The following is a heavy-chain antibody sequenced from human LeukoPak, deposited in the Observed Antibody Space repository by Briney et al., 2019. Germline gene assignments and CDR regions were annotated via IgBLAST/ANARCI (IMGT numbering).Heavy chain of an antibody. D-gene: IGHD3-10*01. CDR1: GFTFSDYW. Sequence: GGSLRLSCEGSGFTFSDYWMGWVRQAPGKGLEWVSAISGSGGSTYYADSVKGRFTISRDNSKNTLYLQMNSLRAEDTAVYYCAKDRNYYGSGSPDYWGQGTLVTVSS. V-gene: IGHV3-23*01. CDR3: AKDRNYYGSGSPDY. CDR2: ISGSGGST. J-gene: IGHJ4*02.